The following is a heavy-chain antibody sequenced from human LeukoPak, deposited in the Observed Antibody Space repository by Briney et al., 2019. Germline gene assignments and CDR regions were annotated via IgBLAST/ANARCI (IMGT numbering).Heavy chain of an antibody. Sequence: GGSLRLSCAASGFIFSDYYMNWIRQAPGKGLEWVSHINGGGTTKYYADSVRGRFTLSRDNANNTLYLQMSNLRAEDTAVYYCTRGVFSDVWGTGTTVTVSS. CDR2: INGGGTTK. CDR1: GFIFSDYY. CDR3: TRGVFSDV. V-gene: IGHV3-11*01. J-gene: IGHJ6*04.